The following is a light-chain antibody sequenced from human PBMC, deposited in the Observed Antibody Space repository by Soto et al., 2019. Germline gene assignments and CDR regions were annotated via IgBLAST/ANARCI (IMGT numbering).Light chain of an antibody. Sequence: DIQLTQSPSSLSASVGDTVTVTCRASQSVSGWLAWYQQKPGEAPKLLIYDASSLESGVPQRFSGSGSGTEFTLTISSLQTDDFSTYYCQQYHSYWTFGQGTKVDI. CDR2: DAS. CDR1: QSVSGW. CDR3: QQYHSYWT. J-gene: IGKJ1*01. V-gene: IGKV1-5*01.